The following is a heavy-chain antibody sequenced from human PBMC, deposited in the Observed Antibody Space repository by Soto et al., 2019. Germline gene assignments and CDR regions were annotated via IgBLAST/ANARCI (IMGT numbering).Heavy chain of an antibody. V-gene: IGHV1-69*01. D-gene: IGHD1-1*01. CDR3: ATGSFTSTGGRIGYHYNAMVV. J-gene: IGHJ6*02. Sequence: QVQLVQSGAEVKKPGSSVKVSCKSSGGTFSSHSINWVRQAPGQGLEWMGGIIPIFGPANFAKKFQGRVTITADESTTTAYMELSSLTSEDTAVYYCATGSFTSTGGRIGYHYNAMVVWGQGTTVTVSS. CDR2: IIPIFGPA. CDR1: GGTFSSHS.